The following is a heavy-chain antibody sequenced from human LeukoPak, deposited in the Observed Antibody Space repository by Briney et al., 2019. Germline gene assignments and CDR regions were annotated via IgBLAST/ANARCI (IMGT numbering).Heavy chain of an antibody. Sequence: PSETLSLTCTVSGGSISSYYWSWIRQPPGKGLEWIGYIYYSGSTNYNPSLKSRVTISVDTSKNQFSLKLSSVTAADTAVYYCARRTTARCWFDPWGQGTLVTVSS. D-gene: IGHD4-17*01. J-gene: IGHJ5*02. CDR3: ARRTTARCWFDP. V-gene: IGHV4-59*01. CDR1: GGSISSYY. CDR2: IYYSGST.